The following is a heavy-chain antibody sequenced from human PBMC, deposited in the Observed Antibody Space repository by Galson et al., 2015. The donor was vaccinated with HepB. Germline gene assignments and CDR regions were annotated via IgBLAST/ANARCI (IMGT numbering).Heavy chain of an antibody. CDR2: INTDTWNP. CDR1: GYSFTSNA. Sequence: SVKVSCKASGYSFTSNAMTWVRQAPGQGLEWMGWINTDTWNPTYAQGFTGRFVFSLDTSVSTAYLQISSLEAEDTAVYFCARVLRGSYGSGRASFDYWGQGTLVTVSS. V-gene: IGHV7-4-1*02. CDR3: ARVLRGSYGSGRASFDY. J-gene: IGHJ4*02. D-gene: IGHD3-10*01.